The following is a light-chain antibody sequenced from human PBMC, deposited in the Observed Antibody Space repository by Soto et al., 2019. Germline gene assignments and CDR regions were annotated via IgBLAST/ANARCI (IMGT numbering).Light chain of an antibody. CDR1: SSNIGSGYD. CDR2: GNT. V-gene: IGLV1-40*01. CDR3: QSYDSSLSDWV. Sequence: SVLTQPPSVSGAPGQRVTISCTGSSSNIGSGYDVHWYQQLPGTAPKLLIYGNTNRPSGVPDRFSGSKSGTSASLAITGLQAEDEADYYCQSYDSSLSDWVFGGGTKLTVL. J-gene: IGLJ3*02.